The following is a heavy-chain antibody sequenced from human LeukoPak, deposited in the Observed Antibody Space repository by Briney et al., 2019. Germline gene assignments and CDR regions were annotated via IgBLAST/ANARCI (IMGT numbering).Heavy chain of an antibody. CDR3: VPYDFWSGYRDY. CDR2: INHSGST. D-gene: IGHD3-3*01. CDR1: GGSFSGYY. V-gene: IGHV4-34*01. Sequence: SETLSLTCAVYGGSFSGYYWSWIRQPQGKGLEWIGEINHSGSTNYNPSLKSRVTISVDTSKNQFSLKLSSVTAADTAVYYCVPYDFWSGYRDYWGQGTLVTVSS. J-gene: IGHJ4*02.